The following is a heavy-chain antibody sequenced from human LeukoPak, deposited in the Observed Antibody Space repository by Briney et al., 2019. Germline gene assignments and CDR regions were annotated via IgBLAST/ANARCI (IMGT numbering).Heavy chain of an antibody. CDR3: ARDGDSSRWGAFDI. Sequence: PGGSLRLSCAASGFTFSSYEMNGVRQAPGKGLEGVYYISSSGSTIYYADSVKGRFTISRDNAKNSLYLQMNSLRAEDTAVYYCARDGDSSRWGAFDIWGQGTMVTVSS. CDR2: ISSSGSTI. D-gene: IGHD3-22*01. J-gene: IGHJ3*02. V-gene: IGHV3-48*03. CDR1: GFTFSSYE.